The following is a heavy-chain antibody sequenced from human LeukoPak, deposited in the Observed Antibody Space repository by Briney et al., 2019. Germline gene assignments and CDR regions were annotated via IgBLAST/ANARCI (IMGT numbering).Heavy chain of an antibody. Sequence: ASVKVTCKASGGTFSSYAISWVRQAPGQGLEWMGGIIPIFGTANYAQKFQGRVTITADESTSTAYMELSGLRSEDTAVYYCARGPLLDYYYYMDVWGKGTTVTVSS. J-gene: IGHJ6*03. CDR1: GGTFSSYA. V-gene: IGHV1-69*13. CDR3: ARGPLLDYYYYMDV. CDR2: IIPIFGTA. D-gene: IGHD2-15*01.